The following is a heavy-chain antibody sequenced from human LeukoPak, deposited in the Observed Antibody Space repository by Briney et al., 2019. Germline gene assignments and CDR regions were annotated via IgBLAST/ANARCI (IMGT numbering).Heavy chain of an antibody. CDR3: AKGSYYDSSGSFYFDY. J-gene: IGHJ4*02. V-gene: IGHV3-74*01. D-gene: IGHD3-22*01. CDR2: IDNNGVET. CDR1: GFTFNKYW. Sequence: GGSLRLSCAASGFTFNKYWMHWVRQIPGEGLVWVSRIDNNGVETVYADSVKGRFTISRDNSKNTLYVQVNSLGTEDTAAYYCAKGSYYDSSGSFYFDYWGQGTLVTVSS.